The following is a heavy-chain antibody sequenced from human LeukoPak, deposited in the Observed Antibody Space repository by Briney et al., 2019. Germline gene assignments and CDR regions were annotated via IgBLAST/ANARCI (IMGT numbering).Heavy chain of an antibody. J-gene: IGHJ4*02. CDR1: GFTFNTYG. Sequence: PGGSLRLSCAASGFTFNTYGMSWVRQAAGKGLEWVSSINDRGITTYYTDSVKGRFTISRDNSKKTLYLQMNSLRDDDTAVYYCAILTSNKFGYWGQGTLVTVSS. D-gene: IGHD3-10*01. CDR2: INDRGITT. CDR3: AILTSNKFGY. V-gene: IGHV3-23*01.